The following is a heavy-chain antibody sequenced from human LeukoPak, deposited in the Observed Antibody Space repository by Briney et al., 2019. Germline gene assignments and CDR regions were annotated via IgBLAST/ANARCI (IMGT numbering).Heavy chain of an antibody. Sequence: GGSLRLSCAASGFTFSSYEMNWVRQAPGKGLEWVSYISSSGSTIYYADSVKGRFTISRDNSKNSLYLQMNSLRTEDTALYYCAKDKDLFGEGYFDYWGQGTLVTVSS. J-gene: IGHJ4*02. D-gene: IGHD3-10*02. V-gene: IGHV3-48*03. CDR2: ISSSGSTI. CDR1: GFTFSSYE. CDR3: AKDKDLFGEGYFDY.